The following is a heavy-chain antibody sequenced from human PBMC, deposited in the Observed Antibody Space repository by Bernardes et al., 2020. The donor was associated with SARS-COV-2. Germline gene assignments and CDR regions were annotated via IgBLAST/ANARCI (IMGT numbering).Heavy chain of an antibody. CDR1: GGSISSSSYY. CDR3: ARHRGIWGYLATIGY. Sequence: SETLSLTCTVSGGSISSSSYYWGWIRQPPGKGLEWIGCIYYSGSTYYNSSLKSRVTMSVDTSKNQLSLNLSSVTAADTAVYYCARHRGIWGYLATIGYWGQGTLATVSS. D-gene: IGHD1-26*01. CDR2: IYYSGST. V-gene: IGHV4-39*01. J-gene: IGHJ4*02.